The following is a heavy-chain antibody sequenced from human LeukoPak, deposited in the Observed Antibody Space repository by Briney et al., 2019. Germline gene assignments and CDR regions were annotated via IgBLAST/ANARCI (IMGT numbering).Heavy chain of an antibody. CDR1: GFTFSSFT. CDR2: ISGSGGST. V-gene: IGHV3-23*01. CDR3: AKEPKKGYYGMDV. Sequence: PGGSLRLSCAASGFTFSSFTMNWVRQAPGKGLEWVSAISGSGGSTYYADSVKGRFTISRDNSKNTLYLQMNSLRAEDTAVYYCAKEPKKGYYGMDVWGQGTTVTVSS. J-gene: IGHJ6*02.